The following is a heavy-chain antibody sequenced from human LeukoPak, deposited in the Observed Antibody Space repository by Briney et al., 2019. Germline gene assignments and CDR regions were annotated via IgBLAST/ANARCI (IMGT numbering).Heavy chain of an antibody. CDR2: IYNSGST. CDR1: GGSMSSSSYY. J-gene: IGHJ4*02. Sequence: PSETLSLTCTVSGGSMSSSSYYWGWIRQPPGKGLEWIGSIYNSGSTYYNPSLKSRVTISADTSKNQFSLKLSSVTAADTAVYYCARQGVYYYGSGSFSFGYWGQGTLVTVSS. V-gene: IGHV4-39*07. CDR3: ARQGVYYYGSGSFSFGY. D-gene: IGHD3-10*01.